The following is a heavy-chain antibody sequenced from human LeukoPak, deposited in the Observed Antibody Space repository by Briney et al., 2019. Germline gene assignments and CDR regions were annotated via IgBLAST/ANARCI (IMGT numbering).Heavy chain of an antibody. V-gene: IGHV1-8*01. CDR2: MNPNSGNT. CDR3: ARVTIFYYDSSGYAPAHAFDI. D-gene: IGHD3-22*01. CDR1: GYTFTSYD. J-gene: IGHJ3*02. Sequence: ASVKVSCKASGYTFTSYDINWVRQATGQGLEWMGWMNPNSGNTGYAQKLQGRVTMTRNTSISTAYMELSSLRSEDTAVYYCARVTIFYYDSSGYAPAHAFDIWGQGTMVTVSS.